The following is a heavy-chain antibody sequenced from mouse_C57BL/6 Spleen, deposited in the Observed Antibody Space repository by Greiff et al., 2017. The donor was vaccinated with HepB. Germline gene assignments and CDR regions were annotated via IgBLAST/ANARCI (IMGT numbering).Heavy chain of an antibody. CDR3: ARGTWDY. D-gene: IGHD3-3*01. J-gene: IGHJ2*01. Sequence: QVQLKQSGPELVKPGASVKISCKASGYAFSRSWMNWVKQRPGKGLEWIGRIYPGDGDTNYNGKFKGKATLTADKSSSTAYMQLSSLTSEDSAVYFCARGTWDYWGQGTTLTVSS. V-gene: IGHV1-82*01. CDR1: GYAFSRSW. CDR2: IYPGDGDT.